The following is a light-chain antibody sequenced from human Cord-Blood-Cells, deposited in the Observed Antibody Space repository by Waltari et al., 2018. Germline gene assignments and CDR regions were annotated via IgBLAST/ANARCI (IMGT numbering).Light chain of an antibody. J-gene: IGLJ3*02. V-gene: IGLV2-23*01. CDR1: SSDVGSYNL. CDR3: CSYAGSSTV. CDR2: EGS. Sequence: QSALTQPASVSGSPGQSITISCTGTSSDVGSYNLFSWYQQPPGKAPKLMIYEGSKRPSGVSNRFSGSKSGNTASLTISGLQAEDEADYYCCSYAGSSTVFGGGTKLTVL.